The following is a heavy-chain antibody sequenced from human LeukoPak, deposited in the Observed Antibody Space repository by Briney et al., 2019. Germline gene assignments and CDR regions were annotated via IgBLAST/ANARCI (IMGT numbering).Heavy chain of an antibody. CDR3: TRDSALLGVAFDL. Sequence: GGSLRLSCSASGFPFNTYAIHWVRQAPGKGLEYVAGISSNGDNTDFTDSAKGRFTISRDNSKSTLFLQMNSLRAEDTAVYFCTRDSALLGVAFDLWGQGTVVTVSS. CDR1: GFPFNTYA. D-gene: IGHD2-15*01. V-gene: IGHV3-64D*06. CDR2: ISSNGDNT. J-gene: IGHJ3*01.